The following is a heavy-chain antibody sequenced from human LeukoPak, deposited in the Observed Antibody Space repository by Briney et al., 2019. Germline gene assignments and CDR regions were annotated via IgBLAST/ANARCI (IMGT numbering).Heavy chain of an antibody. J-gene: IGHJ4*02. V-gene: IGHV3-21*01. D-gene: IGHD4-17*01. CDR3: ASSGD. CDR1: GFSFSNAW. CDR2: ISSSSSYI. Sequence: GGSLRLSCAASGFSFSNAWMNWVRQAPGKGLEWVSSISSSSSYIYYADSVKGRFTISRDNAKNSLYLQMNSLRAEDTAVYYCASSGDWGQGTLVTVSS.